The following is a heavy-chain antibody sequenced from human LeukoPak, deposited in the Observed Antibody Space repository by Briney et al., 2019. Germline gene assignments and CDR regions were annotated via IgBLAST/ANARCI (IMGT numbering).Heavy chain of an antibody. J-gene: IGHJ4*02. CDR2: IGGSGGAI. D-gene: IGHD3-10*01. Sequence: GGSLILSCGASGFTFSRHAMRWVRQAPGKGLQWVSEIGGSGGAIYYADSVKGRFTISRDNSKNTLSLELNSLRAEDTAVYYSALQVGVARLTKLRGVVTHNFHFWGQGTLVTVYS. CDR1: GFTFSRHA. V-gene: IGHV3-23*01. CDR3: ALQVGVARLTKLRGVVTHNFHF.